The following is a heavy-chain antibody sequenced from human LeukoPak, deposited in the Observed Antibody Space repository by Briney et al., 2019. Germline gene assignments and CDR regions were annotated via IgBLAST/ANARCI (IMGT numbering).Heavy chain of an antibody. V-gene: IGHV3-30*02. CDR3: AKDSIYYGDGAILFDY. J-gene: IGHJ4*02. CDR2: IRYDGSNK. D-gene: IGHD4-17*01. CDR1: GFTFSSYG. Sequence: GGSLRLSCAASGFTFSSYGMHWVRQAPGKGLEWVAFIRYDGSNKYYADSVKGRFTISRDNSKNTLYLQMNSLRAEDTAVYYCAKDSIYYGDGAILFDYWGQGTLVTVSS.